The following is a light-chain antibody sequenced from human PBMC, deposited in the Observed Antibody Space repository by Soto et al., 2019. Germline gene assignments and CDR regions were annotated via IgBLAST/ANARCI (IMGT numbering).Light chain of an antibody. CDR2: SDI. Sequence: QPVLTQPPSVSGAPGQRLTISCTGSSSNIGAGYDVHWYQQFPGTATKLLIFSDINRPSGVPARFSASKSGTSASLAISGLQAEDEADYYCQSHDSVLSASIFGGGTQLTVL. V-gene: IGLV1-40*01. J-gene: IGLJ2*01. CDR3: QSHDSVLSASI. CDR1: SSNIGAGYD.